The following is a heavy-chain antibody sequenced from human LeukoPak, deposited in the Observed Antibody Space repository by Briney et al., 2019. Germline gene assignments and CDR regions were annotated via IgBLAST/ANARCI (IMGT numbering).Heavy chain of an antibody. CDR3: ASVRSGRDSTIDAFDI. D-gene: IGHD3-10*02. V-gene: IGHV4-39*07. CDR1: GGSISSSSYY. J-gene: IGHJ3*02. CDR2: IYYSGST. Sequence: PSETLSLTCTVSGGSISSSSYYWGWIRQPPGKGLEWIGSIYYSGSTYYNPSLKSRVTIPVDTSKNQFSLKLSSVTAADTAVYYCASVRSGRDSTIDAFDIWGQGTMVTVSS.